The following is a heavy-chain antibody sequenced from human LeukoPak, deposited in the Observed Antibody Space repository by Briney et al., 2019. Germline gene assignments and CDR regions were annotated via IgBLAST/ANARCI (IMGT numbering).Heavy chain of an antibody. J-gene: IGHJ4*02. D-gene: IGHD3-22*01. CDR2: IWYDGSNK. CDR1: GFTFNSFG. V-gene: IGHV3-33*01. CDR3: ARDAEYYYDSNGYYPLRY. Sequence: GGSLRLSCAASGFTFNSFGMHWVRQAPGKGLEWVAVIWYDGSNKYYADSVKGRFTISRDISKNTLYLQMNSLRAEDTAVYYCARDAEYYYDSNGYYPLRYWGQGTLVTVSS.